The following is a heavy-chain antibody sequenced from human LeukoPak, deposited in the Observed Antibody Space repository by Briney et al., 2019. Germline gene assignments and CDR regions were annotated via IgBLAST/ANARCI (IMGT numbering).Heavy chain of an antibody. CDR2: ISYDGSNK. Sequence: GGSLRLSCAASGFTFSSYAMHWVRQAPGKGLEWVAVISYDGSNKYYADSVKGRFTISRDNSKNTLYLQMNSLRAEDTAVYYCARDRGYSYGKFDCWGQGTLVTVSS. J-gene: IGHJ4*02. CDR3: ARDRGYSYGKFDC. V-gene: IGHV3-30-3*01. CDR1: GFTFSSYA. D-gene: IGHD5-18*01.